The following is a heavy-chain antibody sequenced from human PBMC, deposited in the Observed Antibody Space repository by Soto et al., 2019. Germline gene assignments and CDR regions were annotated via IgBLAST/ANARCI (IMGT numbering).Heavy chain of an antibody. V-gene: IGHV1-2*06. Sequence: GASVKVSCKASGYTFTGYFMHWVRQAPGEGLEWMGRINPNSGATKYAPKFQGRVTMTRDTSNRTAYLELSRLTSDDTAIYYCARGGGTTLAPLPWGQGTPVTVSS. J-gene: IGHJ5*02. CDR1: GYTFTGYF. CDR2: INPNSGAT. CDR3: ARGGGTTLAPLP. D-gene: IGHD3-16*01.